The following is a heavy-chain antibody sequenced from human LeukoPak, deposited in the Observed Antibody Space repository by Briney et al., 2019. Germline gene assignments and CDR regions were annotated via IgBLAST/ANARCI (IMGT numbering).Heavy chain of an antibody. V-gene: IGHV4-4*02. CDR1: GGSISSSNG. CDR3: AGLDDSSGYYYLDY. D-gene: IGHD3-22*01. Sequence: GTXSLXCAVSGGSISSSNGWSWVRQPPGKGLEWIGEIYHSGSTNYNPSLKSRVTISVDKSKNQFSLKLSSVTAADTAVYYCAGLDDSSGYYYLDYWGLGTLVTVSS. CDR2: IYHSGST. J-gene: IGHJ4*02.